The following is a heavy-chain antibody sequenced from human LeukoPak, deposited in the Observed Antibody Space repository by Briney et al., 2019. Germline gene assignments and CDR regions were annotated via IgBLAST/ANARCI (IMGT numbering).Heavy chain of an antibody. CDR1: GGSFSGYY. Sequence: SETLSLTCAVYGGSFSGYYWSWIRQPPGKGLEWIGEVNDSGSTKYNPSLKSRLTISLDTSRNQLSLKLSSVTAADTAVYYCAKSPPMDYWGQGTLVTVSS. CDR2: VNDSGST. V-gene: IGHV4-34*01. J-gene: IGHJ4*02. CDR3: AKSPPMDY. D-gene: IGHD2-2*01.